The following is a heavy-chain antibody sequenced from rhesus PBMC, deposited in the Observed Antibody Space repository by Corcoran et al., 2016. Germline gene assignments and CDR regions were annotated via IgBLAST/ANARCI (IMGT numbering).Heavy chain of an antibody. CDR2: ISGSGGST. Sequence: QLQLQESGPGLVKPSETLSLTCAVSGGSISSNWWSWIRQPPGKGLEWSGRISGSGGSTSYNPSLKRRVTISTDTSKNQLSLKLISVTAADTAVYYCARATSCYFDYWGQGVLVTVSS. J-gene: IGHJ4*01. V-gene: IGHV4-173*01. CDR3: ARATSCYFDY. D-gene: IGHD1-1*01. CDR1: GGSISSNW.